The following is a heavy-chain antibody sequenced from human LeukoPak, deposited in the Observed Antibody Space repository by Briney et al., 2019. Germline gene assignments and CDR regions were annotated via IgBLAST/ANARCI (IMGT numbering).Heavy chain of an antibody. Sequence: PGGSLRLSCAASGFTFSSYAMHWVRQAPGKGLEWVTFIWYDGSNKNYADSVKGRFTISRDNSKNTLYLQMNSLRAEDTAVYYCARGIGGSDQAVDYWGQGTLVTVSS. CDR1: GFTFSSYA. CDR3: ARGIGGSDQAVDY. D-gene: IGHD3-16*01. V-gene: IGHV3-33*01. J-gene: IGHJ4*02. CDR2: IWYDGSNK.